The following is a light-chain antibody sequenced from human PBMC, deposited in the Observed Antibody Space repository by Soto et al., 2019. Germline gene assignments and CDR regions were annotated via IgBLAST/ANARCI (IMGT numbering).Light chain of an antibody. V-gene: IGKV1-39*01. CDR3: QQSYITPPT. CDR2: GAS. J-gene: IGKJ4*01. CDR1: QSVNTF. Sequence: DIPMTQSPSSLSASVGDRVTITCRASQSVNTFLNWYQQKPGKAPNLLIYGASTLQTGVPSRFSGSGSGTYFSLTISSLQPEDFATYYCQQSYITPPTFGGGTKVEIK.